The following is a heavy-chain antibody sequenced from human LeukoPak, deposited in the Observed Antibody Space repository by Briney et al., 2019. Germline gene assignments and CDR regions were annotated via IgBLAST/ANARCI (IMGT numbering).Heavy chain of an antibody. CDR2: INHSGST. D-gene: IGHD3-22*01. V-gene: IGHV4-34*01. J-gene: IGHJ4*02. Sequence: SETLSLTCAVYGASFSGYSWSWIRQPPGKGLEWIGEINHSGSTNYNPSLKSRVTISVDTSKNQFSLKLSSVTAADTAVYYCARSLAWVSRYFDYWGQGTLVTVSS. CDR1: GASFSGYS. CDR3: ARSLAWVSRYFDY.